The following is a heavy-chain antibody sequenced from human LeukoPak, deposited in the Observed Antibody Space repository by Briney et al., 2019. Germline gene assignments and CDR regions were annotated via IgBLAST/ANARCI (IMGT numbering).Heavy chain of an antibody. J-gene: IGHJ4*02. V-gene: IGHV5-51*01. D-gene: IGHD2-15*01. CDR2: IYPGDSDT. CDR1: GYSFTSYW. CDR3: ARLAYCGGGSCYSRGYFDY. Sequence: GESLKISCKGSGYSFTSYWIAWVRQMPGKGLEWMGIIYPGDSDTRYSPSFQGQVTISADKSISTAYLQWSSLKASDTAMYYCARLAYCGGGSCYSRGYFDYWGQGTLVTVSS.